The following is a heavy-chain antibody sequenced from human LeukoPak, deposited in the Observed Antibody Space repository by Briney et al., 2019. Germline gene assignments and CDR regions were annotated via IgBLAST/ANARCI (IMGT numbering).Heavy chain of an antibody. CDR1: GGSISSGGYY. CDR2: IYHSGST. Sequence: PSETLSLTCTVSGGSISSGGYYWSWIRQPPGKGLEWIGYIYHSGSTYYNPSLKSRATISVDRSKNQFSLKLSSVTAADTAVYYCAREGNVDTSAFDIWGQGTMVTVSS. J-gene: IGHJ3*02. V-gene: IGHV4-30-2*01. CDR3: AREGNVDTSAFDI. D-gene: IGHD5-18*01.